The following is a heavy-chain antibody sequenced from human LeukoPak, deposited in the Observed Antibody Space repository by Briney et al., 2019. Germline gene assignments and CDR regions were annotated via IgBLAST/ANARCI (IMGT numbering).Heavy chain of an antibody. D-gene: IGHD2-2*01. J-gene: IGHJ4*02. Sequence: GRSLRLSSAASGFTFSSYSMNWVRQAPGKGLEWVSAISGSGGSTYYADSVKGRFTISRDNSKNTLYLQMNSLRAEDTAVYYCAKDLSGVVPAESDYWGQGTLVTVSS. V-gene: IGHV3-23*01. CDR1: GFTFSSYS. CDR3: AKDLSGVVPAESDY. CDR2: ISGSGGST.